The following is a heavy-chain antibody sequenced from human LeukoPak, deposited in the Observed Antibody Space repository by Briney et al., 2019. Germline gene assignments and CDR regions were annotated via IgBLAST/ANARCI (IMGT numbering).Heavy chain of an antibody. CDR2: ISYDGSNK. D-gene: IGHD6-19*01. J-gene: IGHJ4*02. CDR1: GFTFSSYA. CDR3: ASPTRSSGWPYYFDY. Sequence: GGSLRLSCAASGFTFSSYAMHWVRQAPGKGLEWVAVISYDGSNKYYADSVKGRFTISRDNSKNTLYLQMNSLRAEDTAVYYCASPTRSSGWPYYFDYWGQGTLVTVSS. V-gene: IGHV3-30-3*01.